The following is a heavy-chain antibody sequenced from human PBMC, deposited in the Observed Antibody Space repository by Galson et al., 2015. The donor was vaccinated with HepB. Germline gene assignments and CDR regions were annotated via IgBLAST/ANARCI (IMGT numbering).Heavy chain of an antibody. CDR1: GFTFDDYA. J-gene: IGHJ1*01. D-gene: IGHD3-22*01. V-gene: IGHV3-9*01. CDR3: AKDIGYDSSGYFQH. Sequence: SLRLSCAASGFTFDDYAMHWVRQAPGKGLEWVSGISWNSGSIGYADSVKGRFTISRDNAKNSLYLQMNSLRAEDTALYYCAKDIGYDSSGYFQHWGQGTLVTVSS. CDR2: ISWNSGSI.